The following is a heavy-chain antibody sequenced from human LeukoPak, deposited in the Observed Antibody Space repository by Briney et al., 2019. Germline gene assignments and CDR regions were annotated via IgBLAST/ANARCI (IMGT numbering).Heavy chain of an antibody. D-gene: IGHD6-19*01. V-gene: IGHV1-8*03. CDR1: GYTFTSYD. CDR2: MNPNSGNT. CDR3: ARVPRYSSGWYPGYYYYYYMDV. Sequence: ASVKVSCKGSGYTFTSYDINWVRQATGQGLEWMGWMNPNSGNTGYAQKFQGRVTITRNTSISTAYMELSSLRSEDTAVYYCARVPRYSSGWYPGYYYYYYMDVWGKGTTVTVSS. J-gene: IGHJ6*03.